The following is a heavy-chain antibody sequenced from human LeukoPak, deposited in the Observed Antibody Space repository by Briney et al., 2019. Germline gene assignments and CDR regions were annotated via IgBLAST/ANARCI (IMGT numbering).Heavy chain of an antibody. V-gene: IGHV4-31*03. CDR3: ARGGSGYDVDY. CDR2: IYYSGST. Sequence: SETLSLTCTVSGGSISSGGYYWSWIRQHPGKGLEWIGYIYYSGSTYYNPSLKSRVTISVDASKNQFSLKLSSVTAADTAVYYCARGGSGYDVDYWGQGTLVTVSS. CDR1: GGSISSGGYY. D-gene: IGHD5-12*01. J-gene: IGHJ4*02.